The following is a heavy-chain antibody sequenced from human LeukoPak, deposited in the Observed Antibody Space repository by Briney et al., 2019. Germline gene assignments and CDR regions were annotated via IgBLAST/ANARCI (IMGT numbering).Heavy chain of an antibody. J-gene: IGHJ6*02. V-gene: IGHV1-18*01. D-gene: IGHD1-26*01. Sequence: GASVRVSCKASGCTFTSYAISWVRQAPGQGLEWMGWISAYNDNTNYAQKLQGRVTMTTDTSTSTAYMELTSLRSDDTAVYYCARDHDGTGYYGMDVWGQGTTVTASS. CDR2: ISAYNDNT. CDR3: ARDHDGTGYYGMDV. CDR1: GCTFTSYA.